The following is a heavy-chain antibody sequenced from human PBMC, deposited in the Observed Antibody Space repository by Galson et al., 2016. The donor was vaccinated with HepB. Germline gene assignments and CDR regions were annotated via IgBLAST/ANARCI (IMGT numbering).Heavy chain of an antibody. D-gene: IGHD3/OR15-3a*01. CDR1: GYRSTSYW. J-gene: IGHJ5*02. V-gene: IGHV5-51*01. Sequence: QSGAEVKKPGESLKISCKGSGYRSTSYWIGWVRQMPGKGLEWMGIINPGDADTSSSPSFQGQVTISADKSISTAYLQWSSLKASDTAMYYCAGGTGPPNNWFDPWGQGTLVTVSS. CDR2: INPGDADT. CDR3: AGGTGPPNNWFDP.